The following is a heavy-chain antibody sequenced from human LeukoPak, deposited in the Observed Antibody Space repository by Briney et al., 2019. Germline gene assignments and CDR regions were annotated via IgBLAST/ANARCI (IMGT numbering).Heavy chain of an antibody. D-gene: IGHD3-22*01. CDR3: ANSWENYYDSSVYWFMTDGARYSGWAFDI. CDR2: ISGSGGST. V-gene: IGHV3-23*01. J-gene: IGHJ3*02. CDR1: GFTFSGYA. Sequence: GESLRLSCAASGFTFSGYAMSWVRQAPGKGLEWVSAISGSGGSTYYADSVKGRFTISRDNSKNTLYLQMNSLRAEDTAVYYCANSWENYYDSSVYWFMTDGARYSGWAFDIWGQGTMFTVS.